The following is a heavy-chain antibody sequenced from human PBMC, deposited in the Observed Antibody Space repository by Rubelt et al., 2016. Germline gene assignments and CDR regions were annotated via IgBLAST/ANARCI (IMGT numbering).Heavy chain of an antibody. CDR2: IYWHDDK. J-gene: IGHJ3*01. D-gene: IGHD3-22*01. CDR1: GFSLSTSGVG. CDR3: ARMVRKIVVVRSLAFDL. Sequence: QITLKESGPTLVKHTQTLTLTCTFSGFSLSTSGVGVGWIRQSPGKALEWLALIYWHDDKRYSPSLKSRLTTTKDTSKNQVVLTMTNMDPVDTATYYCARMVRKIVVVRSLAFDLWGQGTMVTVSS. V-gene: IGHV2-5*01.